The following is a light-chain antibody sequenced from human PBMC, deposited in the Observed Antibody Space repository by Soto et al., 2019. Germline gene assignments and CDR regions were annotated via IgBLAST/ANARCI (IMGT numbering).Light chain of an antibody. Sequence: EILLTQSPGTLSSSPGERATLSCRASQSITGNNLVWYQQKPGQAPRLLIYEASIRATGIPDRFSGSGSGTEFTLTISRLEPDDFAVYYCQHYANSLWTFGQGTKVEVK. CDR1: QSITGNN. CDR2: EAS. CDR3: QHYANSLWT. V-gene: IGKV3-20*01. J-gene: IGKJ1*01.